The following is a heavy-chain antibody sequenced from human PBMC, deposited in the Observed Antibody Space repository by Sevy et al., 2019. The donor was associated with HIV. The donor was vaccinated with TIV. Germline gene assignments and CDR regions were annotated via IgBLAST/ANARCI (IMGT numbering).Heavy chain of an antibody. V-gene: IGHV1-2*02. J-gene: IGHJ5*02. Sequence: ASVKVSCKASGYTFTGYYMHWVRQAPGQGLEWMGWINPNSGGTNYAQKFQGRVTMTRDTSISTAYMELSRLRSDDTAVYYCARARGPNLYSSSWYRDINWFDPWGQGTLVTVSS. D-gene: IGHD6-13*01. CDR3: ARARGPNLYSSSWYRDINWFDP. CDR1: GYTFTGYY. CDR2: INPNSGGT.